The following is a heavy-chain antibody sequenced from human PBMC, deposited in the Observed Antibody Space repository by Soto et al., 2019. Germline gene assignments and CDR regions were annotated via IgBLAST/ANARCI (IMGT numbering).Heavy chain of an antibody. D-gene: IGHD3-22*01. CDR2: IWYDGSNK. J-gene: IGHJ4*02. Sequence: QVQLVESGGGVVQPGRSLRLSCAASGFTFSSYGMHWVRQSPGKGLEWVAVIWYDGSNKYYADSVKGRLTISRDKPKNTPYRQMNSLRADDTAVYYCARDPDYYDSRGTLDYSGGGTLVTV. CDR3: ARDPDYYDSRGTLDY. V-gene: IGHV3-33*01. CDR1: GFTFSSYG.